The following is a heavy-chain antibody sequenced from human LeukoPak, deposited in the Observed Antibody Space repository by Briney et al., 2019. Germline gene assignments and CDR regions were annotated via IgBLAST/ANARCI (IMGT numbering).Heavy chain of an antibody. CDR2: ISGDGSIT. D-gene: IGHD3-22*01. V-gene: IGHV3-74*01. Sequence: PGGSLRLSCAASGFTFGSYWMHWVRHAPGKGLVWVSRISGDGSITDYADSVKGRFTISGDNAKNTVFLQMNSLRAEDTALYYCSRARGYLDYWGQGALVTVSS. CDR1: GFTFGSYW. J-gene: IGHJ4*02. CDR3: SRARGYLDY.